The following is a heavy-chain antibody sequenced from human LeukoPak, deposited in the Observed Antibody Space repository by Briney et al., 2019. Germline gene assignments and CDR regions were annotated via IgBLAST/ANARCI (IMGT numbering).Heavy chain of an antibody. D-gene: IGHD3-10*01. CDR1: GYTFTSYY. CDR2: INPSGGST. V-gene: IGHV1-46*01. J-gene: IGHJ4*02. Sequence: ASVKVSCKASGYTFTSYYMHWGRQAPGQGLEWMGIINPSGGSTSYAQKFQGRVTMTRDTSTSTVYMELSSLRSEDTAVYYCARGEQVVDYYGSGSYLDYWGQGTLVTVSS. CDR3: ARGEQVVDYYGSGSYLDY.